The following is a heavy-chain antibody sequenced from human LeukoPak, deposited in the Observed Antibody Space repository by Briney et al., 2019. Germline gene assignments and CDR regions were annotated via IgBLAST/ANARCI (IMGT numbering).Heavy chain of an antibody. V-gene: IGHV1-2*02. CDR1: GYTFTGYY. CDR2: INPNSGGT. Sequence: ASVKVSCKASGYTFTGYYMHWVRQAPGQGLEWMGWINPNSGGTNYAQKFQGRVTMTRDTSISTAYMELSRLRSDDTAVYYCARMAYSSGWFGSNWFDPWGQGTLVTVSS. J-gene: IGHJ5*02. D-gene: IGHD6-19*01. CDR3: ARMAYSSGWFGSNWFDP.